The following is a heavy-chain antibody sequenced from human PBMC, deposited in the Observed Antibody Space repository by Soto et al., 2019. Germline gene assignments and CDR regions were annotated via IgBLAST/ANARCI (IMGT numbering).Heavy chain of an antibody. CDR2: INHSGST. V-gene: IGHV4-34*01. J-gene: IGHJ4*02. Sequence: PSETLSLTCAVYGGSCSGYYWSWIRQPPGKGLGWIGEINHSGSTNYNPSLKSRGTISVDTSKNQFSLTLSSVTAADTAVYSCARGRSPRVVSGKYYFDYWGQGTLVTVSS. CDR3: ARGRSPRVVSGKYYFDY. D-gene: IGHD6-19*01. CDR1: GGSCSGYY.